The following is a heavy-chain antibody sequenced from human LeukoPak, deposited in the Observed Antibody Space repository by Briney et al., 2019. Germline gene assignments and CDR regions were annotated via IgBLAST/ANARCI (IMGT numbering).Heavy chain of an antibody. CDR1: GFTFSSYG. J-gene: IGHJ4*02. CDR2: ISYDGSNK. Sequence: HPGGSLRLSCAASGFTFSSYGMHWVRQAPGKGLEWVAVISYDGSNKYYADSVKGRFTISRDNSKNTLYLQMNSLRAEDTAVYYCAKGDVDTAMVRGYWGQGTLVTVSS. CDR3: AKGDVDTAMVRGY. V-gene: IGHV3-30*18. D-gene: IGHD5-18*01.